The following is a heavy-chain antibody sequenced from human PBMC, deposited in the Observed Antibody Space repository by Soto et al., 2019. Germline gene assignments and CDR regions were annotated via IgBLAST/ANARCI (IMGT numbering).Heavy chain of an antibody. CDR2: ISSSSSTI. V-gene: IGHV3-48*02. CDR1: GFTFSSYS. CDR3: GRLCGGDCYRAFDI. D-gene: IGHD2-21*02. Sequence: GGSLRLSCAASGFTFSSYSMNWVRQAPGKGLEWVSYISSSSSTIYYADSVKGRFTISRDNAKNSLYLQMNSLRDEDTAVYYCGRLCGGDCYRAFDIWGQGTRVTVSS. J-gene: IGHJ3*02.